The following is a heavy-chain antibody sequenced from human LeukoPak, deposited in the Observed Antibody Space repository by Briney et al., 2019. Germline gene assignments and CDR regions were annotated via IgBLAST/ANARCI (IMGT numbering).Heavy chain of an antibody. J-gene: IGHJ4*02. V-gene: IGHV1-18*03. CDR3: AREAGRKGFDY. D-gene: IGHD6-25*01. CDR2: ISAYNGNT. CDR1: GYTFTSYG. Sequence: ASVKVSCKASGYTFTSYGISWARQAPGQGLEWMGWISAYNGNTNYAQRLQGRVTMTTDTSTSTAYMELSSLRSEDMAVYYCAREAGRKGFDYWGQGTLVTVSS.